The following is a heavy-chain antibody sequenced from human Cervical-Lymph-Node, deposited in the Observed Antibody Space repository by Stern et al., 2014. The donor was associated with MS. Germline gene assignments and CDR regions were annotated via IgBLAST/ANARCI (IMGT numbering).Heavy chain of an antibody. Sequence: EVQLVESGAEVKKPGESLKISCQGSGYNFISYWIAWVRQMPGEGLEWMGIIHPGNSDTRYSPSFLGQVTISADRSINNVYLQWRSLKASDTARYYCARGRSGYSSAMDVWGQGTTVTVSS. D-gene: IGHD6-19*01. CDR1: GYNFISYW. J-gene: IGHJ6*02. CDR2: IHPGNSDT. CDR3: ARGRSGYSSAMDV. V-gene: IGHV5-51*03.